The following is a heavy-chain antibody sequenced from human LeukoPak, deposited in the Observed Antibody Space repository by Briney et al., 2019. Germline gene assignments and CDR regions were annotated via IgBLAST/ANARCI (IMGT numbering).Heavy chain of an antibody. CDR3: ARDQGGYSYGYPRYYFDY. CDR2: INPNSGGT. J-gene: IGHJ4*02. V-gene: IGHV1-2*02. CDR1: GYTFTGYY. Sequence: GASVKVSCKASGYTFTGYYMHWVRQAPGQGLEWMGWINPNSGGTNYAQKFQGRVTMTRDTSISTAYMELSRLRSDDTAVYNCARDQGGYSYGYPRYYFDYWGQGTLVTVSS. D-gene: IGHD5-18*01.